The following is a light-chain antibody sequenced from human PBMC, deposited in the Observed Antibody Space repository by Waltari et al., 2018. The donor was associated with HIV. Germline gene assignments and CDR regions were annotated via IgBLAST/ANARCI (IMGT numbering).Light chain of an antibody. V-gene: IGLV1-44*01. CDR1: SSNIGSNT. Sequence: QSVLTQPPSASGTPGQRVTISCSGSSSNIGSNTVNWYQQLPGTAPKLLSYSNNQRPSGFPDRFSGSKSGTSASLAISGLQSEDEADYYCAAWDDSLNGAVFGGGTQLTVL. CDR2: SNN. J-gene: IGLJ7*01. CDR3: AAWDDSLNGAV.